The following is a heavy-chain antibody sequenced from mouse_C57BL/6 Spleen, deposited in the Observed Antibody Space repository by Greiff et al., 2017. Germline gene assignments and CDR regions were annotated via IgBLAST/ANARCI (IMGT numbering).Heavy chain of an antibody. D-gene: IGHD1-1*01. Sequence: VQLQQSGAELVKPGASVKLSCKASGYTFTSYWMPWVKQRPGQGLEWIGMIHPNSGSTNYNEKFKSKATLTVDKSSSTAYMQLSSLTSEDSAVYYCARKDYGSDYAMDYWGQGTSVTVSS. CDR1: GYTFTSYW. V-gene: IGHV1-64*01. CDR2: IHPNSGST. J-gene: IGHJ4*01. CDR3: ARKDYGSDYAMDY.